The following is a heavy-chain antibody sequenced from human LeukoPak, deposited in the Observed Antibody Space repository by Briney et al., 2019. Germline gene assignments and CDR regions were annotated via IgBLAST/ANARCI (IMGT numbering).Heavy chain of an antibody. CDR3: ATDLRSLWTYFDY. Sequence: SETLSLTGAVAGGSISGYYWSWIRQPPGKGLEWIGYIYYSESTKSTNYNPSLKSRVTISVDTSRNQFSLKLNSVTAEDTAVYYCATDLRSLWTYFDYWGQGSLVTVSS. D-gene: IGHD2-21*01. CDR1: GGSISGYY. CDR2: IYYSESTKST. V-gene: IGHV4-59*01. J-gene: IGHJ4*02.